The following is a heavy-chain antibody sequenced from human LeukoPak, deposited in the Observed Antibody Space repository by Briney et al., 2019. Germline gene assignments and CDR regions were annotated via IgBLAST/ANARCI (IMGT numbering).Heavy chain of an antibody. V-gene: IGHV3-33*01. CDR3: ARDITSHYFDY. D-gene: IGHD1-14*01. J-gene: IGHJ4*02. CDR1: GFTFTRHG. Sequence: GGSLRLSCSASGFTFTRHGMHWVRQAPGKGLGWVAVIWYDGGDKYYADSVKGRFTISRDNSKNTLYLQMNSLRVEDTAVYYCARDITSHYFDYCGQGTLVTVSS. CDR2: IWYDGGDK.